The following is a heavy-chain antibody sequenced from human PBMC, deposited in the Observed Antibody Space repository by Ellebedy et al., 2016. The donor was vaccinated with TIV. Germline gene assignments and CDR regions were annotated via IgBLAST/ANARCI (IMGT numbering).Heavy chain of an antibody. D-gene: IGHD3-16*01. CDR2: TYTGGAT. V-gene: IGHV3-66*01. Sequence: PGGSLRLSCAASGFTVSSNYMSWVRQAPGKGPEWVSVTYTGGATKYADSVKGRFTISRDNSKNTLYLQMNNLRAEDTAVYYCARAWGSEKSYGMDVWGQGTTVTVSS. CDR3: ARAWGSEKSYGMDV. J-gene: IGHJ6*02. CDR1: GFTVSSNY.